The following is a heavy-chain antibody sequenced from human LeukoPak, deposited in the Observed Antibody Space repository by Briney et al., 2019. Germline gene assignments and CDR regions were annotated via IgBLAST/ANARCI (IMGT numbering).Heavy chain of an antibody. V-gene: IGHV7-4-1*02. CDR2: INTNTGIP. CDR1: GYTFTSYA. Sequence: GASVKVSCKASGYTFTSYAMNWVRQAPGQGLEWMGWINTNTGIPTYAQGFTGRFVFSLDTSVSTAYLQISSLKAEDTAVYYCARTVVVPAATNYYYYGMDVWGQGTTVTVSS. CDR3: ARTVVVPAATNYYYYGMDV. D-gene: IGHD2-2*01. J-gene: IGHJ6*02.